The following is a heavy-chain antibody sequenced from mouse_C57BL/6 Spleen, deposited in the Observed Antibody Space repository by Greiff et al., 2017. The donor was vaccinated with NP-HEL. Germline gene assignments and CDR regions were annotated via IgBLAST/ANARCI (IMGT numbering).Heavy chain of an antibody. CDR2: ISYDGSN. J-gene: IGHJ3*01. Sequence: EVQLKESGPGLVKPSQSLSLTCSVTGYSITSGYYWNWIRQFPGNKLEWMGYISYDGSNNYNPSLKNRISITRDTSKNQFFLKLNSVTTEDTATYYCARVYDGYYAFAYWGQGTLVTVSA. D-gene: IGHD2-3*01. V-gene: IGHV3-6*01. CDR1: GYSITSGYY. CDR3: ARVYDGYYAFAY.